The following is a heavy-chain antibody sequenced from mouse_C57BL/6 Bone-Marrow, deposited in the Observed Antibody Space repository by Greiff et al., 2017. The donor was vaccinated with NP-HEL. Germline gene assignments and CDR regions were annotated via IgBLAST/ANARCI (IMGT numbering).Heavy chain of an antibody. CDR3: ARQGITTVVATGAMDY. V-gene: IGHV5-15*01. CDR1: GFTFSDYG. D-gene: IGHD1-1*01. J-gene: IGHJ4*01. Sequence: EVQGVESGGGLVQPGGSLKLSCAASGFTFSDYGMAWVRQAPRKGPEWVAFISNLAYSIYYADTVTGRFTISRENAKNTLYLEMSSLRSEDTAMYYCARQGITTVVATGAMDYWGQGTSVTVSS. CDR2: ISNLAYSI.